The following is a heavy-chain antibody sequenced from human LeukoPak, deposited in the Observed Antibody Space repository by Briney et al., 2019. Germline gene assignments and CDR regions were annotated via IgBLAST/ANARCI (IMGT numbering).Heavy chain of an antibody. V-gene: IGHV4-39*07. Sequence: PSETLSLTCTVSGGSISSSSYYWGWIRQPPGKGLEWIGSIYYSGSTYYNPSLKSRVTISVDTSKNQFSLKLSSVTAADTAVYYCARSRSHYWYFDLWGRGTLVTVSS. CDR1: GGSISSSSYY. CDR2: IYYSGST. D-gene: IGHD3-10*01. CDR3: ARSRSHYWYFDL. J-gene: IGHJ2*01.